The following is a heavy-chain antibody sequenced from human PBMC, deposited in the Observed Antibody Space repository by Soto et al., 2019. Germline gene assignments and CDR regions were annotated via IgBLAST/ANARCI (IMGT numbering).Heavy chain of an antibody. CDR1: SGSISSYY. J-gene: IGHJ6*02. CDR3: ARGSTVTDYYYYGMDV. D-gene: IGHD4-4*01. Sequence: PSETLSLTCTVSSGSISSYYWSWIRQPPGKGLEWIGYIDYSGSTYYNPSLKSRVTISVDTSKNQFSLKLRSVTAADTAVYYCARGSTVTDYYYYGMDVWGQGTTVTVSS. CDR2: IDYSGST. V-gene: IGHV4-59*01.